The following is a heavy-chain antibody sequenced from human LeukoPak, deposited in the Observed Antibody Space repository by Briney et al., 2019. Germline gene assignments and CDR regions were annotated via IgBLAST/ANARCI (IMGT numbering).Heavy chain of an antibody. J-gene: IGHJ4*02. CDR1: GYTFTGYY. D-gene: IGHD3-22*01. V-gene: IGHV1-2*02. CDR2: INPNSGGT. CDR3: ARDGDYDSSGYYNDY. Sequence: ASVKVSCKASGYTFTGYYMYWVRQAPGQGLEWMGWINPNSGGTNYAQKFQGRVTMTRDTSISTAYMELSRLRSDDTAVYYCARDGDYDSSGYYNDYWGQGTLVTVSS.